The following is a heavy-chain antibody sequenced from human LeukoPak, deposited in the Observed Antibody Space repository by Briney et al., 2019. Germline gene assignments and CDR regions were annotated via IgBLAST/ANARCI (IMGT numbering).Heavy chain of an antibody. CDR1: GFTFSSYS. V-gene: IGHV3-21*01. Sequence: GRSLRLSCAASGFTFSSYSMNWVRQAPGKGLEWVSSISSSSSYIYYADSVKGRFTISRDNAKNSLYLQMNSLRAEDTAVYYCASSHYYDSSGYWGGQGTLVTVSS. D-gene: IGHD3-22*01. CDR3: ASSHYYDSSGYW. J-gene: IGHJ4*02. CDR2: ISSSSSYI.